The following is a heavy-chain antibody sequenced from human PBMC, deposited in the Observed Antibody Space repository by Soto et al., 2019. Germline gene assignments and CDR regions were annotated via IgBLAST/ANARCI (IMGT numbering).Heavy chain of an antibody. V-gene: IGHV4-30-2*01. J-gene: IGHJ4*02. CDR2: IYHSGST. Sequence: QLQLQESGSGLVKPSQTLSLTCAVSGGSISSGGYSWSWIRQPPGKGLEWIGYIYHSGSTYYNPSLKSRVTLSVDRSKNQCSLKLSSVTAADTAVYYCASAGGLGAVAADYWGQGTLVTVSS. CDR1: GGSISSGGYS. CDR3: ASAGGLGAVAADY. D-gene: IGHD6-19*01.